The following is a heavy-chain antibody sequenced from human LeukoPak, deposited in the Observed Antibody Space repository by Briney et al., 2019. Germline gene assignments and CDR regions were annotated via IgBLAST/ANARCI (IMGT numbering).Heavy chain of an antibody. D-gene: IGHD6-6*01. V-gene: IGHV1-8*03. CDR3: ARGRRIAARRNYYYYYMDV. CDR2: MNPNSGNT. CDR1: GSTFTSYD. Sequence: ASVKVSSKPSGSTFTSYDINWVRPATGQGLASMGWMNPNSGNTGYSQKFQGRVTITRNTSIRTAYMELSSLRSEDTAVYYCARGRRIAARRNYYYYYMDVWGKGTTVTVSS. J-gene: IGHJ6*03.